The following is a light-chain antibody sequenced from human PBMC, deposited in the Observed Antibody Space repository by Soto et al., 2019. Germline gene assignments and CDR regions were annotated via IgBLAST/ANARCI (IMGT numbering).Light chain of an antibody. CDR2: KAS. V-gene: IGKV1-5*03. CDR3: QQYNTYPLT. Sequence: DIQMTQSPSTLSASVGDSVTITCRASQSISPWLAWYQQKPGKAPTLLIYKASSLEGGVPSRFSVSGSGTDVNITISSLQPDDFATYYCQQYNTYPLTFGGGTTVEIK. CDR1: QSISPW. J-gene: IGKJ4*01.